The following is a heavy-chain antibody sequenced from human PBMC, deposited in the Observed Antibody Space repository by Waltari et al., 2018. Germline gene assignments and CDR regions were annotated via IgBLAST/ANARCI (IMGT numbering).Heavy chain of an antibody. CDR3: ARLLSSGWYLVDY. V-gene: IGHV4-38-2*01. D-gene: IGHD6-19*01. J-gene: IGHJ4*02. CDR2: IYHSGST. CDR1: GYSISSGYY. Sequence: QVQLQDSGPGLVKPSETLSLTCAVSGYSISSGYYWGWIRQPPGKGLEWIRSIYHSGSTYYTPSLKSRVTISVDTSKNQFFLKLSSVTAADTAVYYCARLLSSGWYLVDYWGQGNLVTVSS.